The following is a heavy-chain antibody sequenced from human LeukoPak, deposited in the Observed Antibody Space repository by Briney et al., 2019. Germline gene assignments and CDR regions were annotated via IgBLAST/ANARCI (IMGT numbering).Heavy chain of an antibody. CDR3: ARGGNYYDSSGYTYAFDI. J-gene: IGHJ3*02. D-gene: IGHD3-22*01. CDR1: GGSISSYY. CDR2: IYYSGST. Sequence: SETLSLTCTVSGGSISSYYWSWLRQPPGKGLEWIGYIYYSGSTNYNPSLKSRVTISVDASKNQFSLKLSSVTAADTAVYYCARGGNYYDSSGYTYAFDIWGQGTMVTVSS. V-gene: IGHV4-59*01.